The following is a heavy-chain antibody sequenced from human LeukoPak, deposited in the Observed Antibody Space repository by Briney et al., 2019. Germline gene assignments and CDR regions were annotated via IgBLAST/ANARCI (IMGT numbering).Heavy chain of an antibody. CDR1: GGSISSYY. J-gene: IGHJ5*02. V-gene: IGHV4-4*07. Sequence: SETLSLTCTVSGGSISSYYLSWIRQPAGKGLEWIGRIYTSGSTNYNPSLKSRVTMSVDTSENQFSLKLSSVTAADTAVYYCARAPAAAGALNWFDPWGQGTLVTVSS. D-gene: IGHD6-13*01. CDR2: IYTSGST. CDR3: ARAPAAAGALNWFDP.